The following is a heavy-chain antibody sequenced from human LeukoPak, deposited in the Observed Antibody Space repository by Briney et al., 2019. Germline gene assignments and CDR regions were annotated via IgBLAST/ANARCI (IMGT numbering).Heavy chain of an antibody. V-gene: IGHV3-23*01. CDR2: ITGSGGNT. D-gene: IGHD3-9*01. Sequence: GGSLGLSCAASGFTFSNYAMSWVRQAPGKGLEWVSAITGSGGNTYYADSVKGRFTISRDNSKNTVFLQMNSLRAEDTAVYYCAKWGDYDVLTGYYVSDYWGQGTLVTVSS. CDR3: AKWGDYDVLTGYYVSDY. J-gene: IGHJ4*02. CDR1: GFTFSNYA.